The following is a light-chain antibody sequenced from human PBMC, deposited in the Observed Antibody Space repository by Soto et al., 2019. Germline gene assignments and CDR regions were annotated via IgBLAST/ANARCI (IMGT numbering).Light chain of an antibody. CDR2: GNS. CDR1: SSNIGAGYD. CDR3: QSYDSSLSAWV. Sequence: QSVLTQPPSVSGAPGQRVTISCTGSSSNIGAGYDVHWYQQLPGTAPKLLISGNSNRPSGVPDRFFGSKSGTSASLAITGLQAEDEADYYCQSYDSSLSAWVFGGGTKLTVL. V-gene: IGLV1-40*01. J-gene: IGLJ3*02.